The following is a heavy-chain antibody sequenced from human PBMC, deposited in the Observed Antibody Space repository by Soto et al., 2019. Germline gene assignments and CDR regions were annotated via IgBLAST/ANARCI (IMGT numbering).Heavy chain of an antibody. V-gene: IGHV4-59*01. J-gene: IGHJ5*02. CDR1: GGSISSYY. CDR3: ARDGAVAGTGIWFDP. D-gene: IGHD6-19*01. Sequence: PSDTLSLTCTVSGGSISSYYWSWIRQPPGKGLEWIGYIYYSGSTNYNPSLKSRVTISVDTSKNQFSLKLSSVTAADTAVYYCARDGAVAGTGIWFDPWGQGTLVTV. CDR2: IYYSGST.